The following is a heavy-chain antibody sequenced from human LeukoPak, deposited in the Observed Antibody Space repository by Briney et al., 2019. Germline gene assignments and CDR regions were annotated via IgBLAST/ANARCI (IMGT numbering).Heavy chain of an antibody. CDR3: VRDRVGAMVRGLILDWFDP. CDR1: GFTFSDYY. J-gene: IGHJ5*02. Sequence: GGSLRLSCAASGFTFSDYYMSWVRQAPGKGLEWISYISGSGSPRYHADSVKGRFTISRDNAKNSLYLQMNSLRVEDTAVYYCVRDRVGAMVRGLILDWFDPWGQGTLVTVSS. CDR2: ISGSGSPR. D-gene: IGHD3-10*01. V-gene: IGHV3-11*01.